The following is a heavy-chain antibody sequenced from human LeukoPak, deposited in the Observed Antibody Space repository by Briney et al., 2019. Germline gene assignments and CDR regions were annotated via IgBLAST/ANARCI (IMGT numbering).Heavy chain of an antibody. D-gene: IGHD6-6*01. J-gene: IGHJ6*03. Sequence: SETLSLTCTVSGGSISSSSYYWGWIRQPPGKGLEWIGSIYYSGSTYYDPSLKSRVTISVDTSKNQFSLKLSSVTAADTAVYYCAREGVSSSSRGYYYYYMDVWGKGTTVTVSS. CDR2: IYYSGST. CDR1: GGSISSSSYY. CDR3: AREGVSSSSRGYYYYYMDV. V-gene: IGHV4-39*07.